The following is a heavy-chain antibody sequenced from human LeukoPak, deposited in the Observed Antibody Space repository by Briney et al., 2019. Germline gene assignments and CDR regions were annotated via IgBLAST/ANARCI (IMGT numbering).Heavy chain of an antibody. V-gene: IGHV1-46*01. CDR3: ARPSTVTPVSPLLLPLKKRTYYFDY. CDR1: GYTFTSYY. CDR2: INPSGGST. D-gene: IGHD4-17*01. Sequence: PGGSLRLSCAASGYTFTSYYMHWVRQAPGQGLEWMGIINPSGGSTSYAQKFQGRVTMTRDTSTSTVYMELSSLRSEDTAVYYCARPSTVTPVSPLLLPLKKRTYYFDYWGQGTLVTVSS. J-gene: IGHJ4*02.